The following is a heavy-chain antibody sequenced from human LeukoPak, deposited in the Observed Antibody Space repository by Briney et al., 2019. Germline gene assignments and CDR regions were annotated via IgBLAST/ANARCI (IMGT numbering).Heavy chain of an antibody. CDR3: ARDLSSSWTTIDY. V-gene: IGHV3-30*04. J-gene: IGHJ4*02. CDR1: GFTFSSYA. D-gene: IGHD6-13*01. CDR2: ISYDGSNK. Sequence: GRSLRLSCAASGFTFSSYAMHWVRQAPGKGLEWVAVISYDGSNKYYADSVKGRFTISRANSKNTLYLQMNSLRAEDTAVYYCARDLSSSWTTIDYWGQGTLVTVSS.